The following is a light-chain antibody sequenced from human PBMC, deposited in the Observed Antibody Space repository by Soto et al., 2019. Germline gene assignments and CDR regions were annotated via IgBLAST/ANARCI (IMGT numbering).Light chain of an antibody. V-gene: IGKV1-5*03. Sequence: DIQMTQSPSTLSGSVGDRVTITCRASQTISSWLAWYQQKPGKAPKLLIYKASTLKSGVPSRFSGSGSGTDFTLTISSLQPEDFAVYFCQQYSDLPMTFGQGTRLEIK. J-gene: IGKJ5*01. CDR2: KAS. CDR1: QTISSW. CDR3: QQYSDLPMT.